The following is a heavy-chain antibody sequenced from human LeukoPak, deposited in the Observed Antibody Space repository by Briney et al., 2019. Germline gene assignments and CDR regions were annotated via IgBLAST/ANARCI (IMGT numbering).Heavy chain of an antibody. CDR3: ARQGAGGRAFDI. J-gene: IGHJ3*02. D-gene: IGHD1-26*01. Sequence: SETLSLTCGVSGGSISSGSYYWGWIRQPPGKGLEWIGSIYYSGSTSYNPSLKSRVTISVDTSKNQFSLRLSSVTAADTAVYYCARQGAGGRAFDIWGQGTMVSVSS. CDR1: GGSISSGSYY. CDR2: IYYSGST. V-gene: IGHV4-39*01.